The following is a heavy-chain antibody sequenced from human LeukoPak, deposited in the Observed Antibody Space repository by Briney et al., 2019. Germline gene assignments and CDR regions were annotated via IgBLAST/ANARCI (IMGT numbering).Heavy chain of an antibody. J-gene: IGHJ6*03. V-gene: IGHV1-69*13. CDR3: AVTAARYYYYYMDV. CDR1: GGTFSSYA. D-gene: IGHD2-2*01. CDR2: IIPIFGTA. Sequence: ASVKVSCKASGGTFSSYAISWVRQAPGQGLEWMGGIIPIFGTANYAQKFQGRVTITADESTSTAYMELSSLRSEDTAVYYCAVTAARYYYYYMDVWGKGTTVTISS.